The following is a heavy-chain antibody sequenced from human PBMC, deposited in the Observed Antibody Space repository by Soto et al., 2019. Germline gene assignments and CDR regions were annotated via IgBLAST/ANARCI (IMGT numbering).Heavy chain of an antibody. CDR2: INAAIGNT. V-gene: IGHV1-3*01. CDR1: GYTFTSYY. D-gene: IGHD3-10*01. Sequence: ASVKVSCKASGYTFTSYYMHWVRQAPGQRLEWMGWINAAIGNTKYSQKFQGSVTITRDTSANTAYMELSSLRSEDTAVYYCARRNVYGSGSYSFDYWGQGTLVTVSS. CDR3: ARRNVYGSGSYSFDY. J-gene: IGHJ4*02.